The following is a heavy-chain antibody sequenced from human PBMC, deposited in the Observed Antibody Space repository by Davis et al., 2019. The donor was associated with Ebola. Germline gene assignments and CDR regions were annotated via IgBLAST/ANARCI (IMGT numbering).Heavy chain of an antibody. CDR3: ARLSGHYDSSGYP. CDR2: IYYSGST. D-gene: IGHD3-22*01. Sequence: MPSETLSLTCTVSGGSISRYYWSWIRQPPGKGLEWIGYIYYSGSTDYNPSLKSRVTMSVDTSKNQVSLKLNSVTAADTAVYYCARLSGHYDSSGYPWGQGTLVTVSS. V-gene: IGHV4-59*08. J-gene: IGHJ5*02. CDR1: GGSISRYY.